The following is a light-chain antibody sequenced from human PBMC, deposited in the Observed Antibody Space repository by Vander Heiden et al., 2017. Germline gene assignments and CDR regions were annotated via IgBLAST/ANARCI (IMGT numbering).Light chain of an antibody. Sequence: QSVLTQPPSVSGAPGQRVTIPCTGSSSNIGAGYDVHWYQQQPGKAPKLLIYGNNNRPSGGPARFSGSKSGTSASLAITGLQAEDEADYYCQSYDSSLSASYVFGTGTKVTVL. CDR1: SSNIGAGYD. CDR3: QSYDSSLSASYV. V-gene: IGLV1-40*01. J-gene: IGLJ1*01. CDR2: GNN.